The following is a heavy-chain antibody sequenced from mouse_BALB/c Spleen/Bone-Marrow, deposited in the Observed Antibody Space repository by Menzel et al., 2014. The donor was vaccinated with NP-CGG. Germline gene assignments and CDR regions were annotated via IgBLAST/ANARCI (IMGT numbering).Heavy chain of an antibody. CDR3: TRRAYGGSYGLAY. D-gene: IGHD1-1*01. CDR1: GYTFTNYW. J-gene: IGHJ3*01. CDR2: INPSTGYT. V-gene: IGHV1-7*01. Sequence: QVQLQQSGAELAKPGASVKMSCKASGYTFTNYWMHWVKQRPGQGLEWIGYINPSTGYTEYNQKFKDKATLTADKSSSTAYMQPSSLTSEDSSVFYCTRRAYGGSYGLAYWGQGTLVTVSA.